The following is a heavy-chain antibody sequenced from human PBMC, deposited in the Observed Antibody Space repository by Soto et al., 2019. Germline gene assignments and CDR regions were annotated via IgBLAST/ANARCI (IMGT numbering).Heavy chain of an antibody. D-gene: IGHD2-2*01. J-gene: IGHJ6*02. CDR3: ARGFDDWGIVVLPAANTWYYGMDV. CDR1: GGTLSNNA. CDR2: IIPLSATT. V-gene: IGHV1-69*06. Sequence: QVQLVQSGTEVKKPGSSVKVSCKASGGTLSNNAISWVRQAPGQGLEWMGGIIPLSATTNYAPKFRGRVTVTAERSTSTAYMELTSLTSEDTAVYYCARGFDDWGIVVLPAANTWYYGMDVWGQGTMVTVSS.